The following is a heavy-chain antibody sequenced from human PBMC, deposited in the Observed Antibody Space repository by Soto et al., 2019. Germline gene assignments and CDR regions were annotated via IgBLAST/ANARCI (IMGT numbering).Heavy chain of an antibody. CDR2: ISGSGGST. CDR3: AKEGGTGWVGELLSHAFDI. D-gene: IGHD3-10*01. CDR1: GFTFSSYA. J-gene: IGHJ3*02. V-gene: IGHV3-23*01. Sequence: PGGSLRLSCAASGFTFSSYAMSWVRQAPGKGLEWVSAISGSGGSTYYADSVKGRFTISRDNSKNTLYLQMNSLRAEDTAVYYCAKEGGTGWVGELLSHAFDIWGQGTMVT.